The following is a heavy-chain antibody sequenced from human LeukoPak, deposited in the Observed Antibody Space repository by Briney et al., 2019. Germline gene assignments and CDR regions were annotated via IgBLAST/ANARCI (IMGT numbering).Heavy chain of an antibody. CDR2: INASDGRT. Sequence: ASVKVSCKASGYTFTSYYMHWVRQAPGQGLEWMGIINASDGRTSYAQKFQGRVTMTRDMSTSTVYMELSSLRSEDTAMYYCAIARISSGNSYFDPKFDPWGQGTLVTVSS. J-gene: IGHJ5*02. D-gene: IGHD3-10*01. CDR3: AIARISSGNSYFDPKFDP. CDR1: GYTFTSYY. V-gene: IGHV1-46*01.